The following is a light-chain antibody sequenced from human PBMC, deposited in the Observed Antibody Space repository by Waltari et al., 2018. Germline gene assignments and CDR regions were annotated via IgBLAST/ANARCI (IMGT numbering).Light chain of an antibody. Sequence: QSALTQPASVSGSPGQSITISCTGTSSDVGGYNLVSWHQQHPGKAPKLITYEVSNRPHGVSNRFSGSKSGNTASLTISGLQAEDEADYYCTSYITTRGDWVFGGGTKLTVL. CDR3: TSYITTRGDWV. CDR2: EVS. J-gene: IGLJ3*02. CDR1: SSDVGGYNL. V-gene: IGLV2-14*01.